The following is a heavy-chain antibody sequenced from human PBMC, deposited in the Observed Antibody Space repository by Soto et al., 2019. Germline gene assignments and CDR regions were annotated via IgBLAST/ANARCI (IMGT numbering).Heavy chain of an antibody. CDR3: ARDLMTTVTGPPRN. CDR2: IWYDGSNK. D-gene: IGHD4-17*01. Sequence: PGGSLRLSCAASGFTVSSYGMHWVRQAPGKGLEWVAVIWYDGSNKYYADSVKGRFTISRDNSKNTLYLQMNSLRAEDTAVYYCARDLMTTVTGPPRNWGQGTLVTVSS. J-gene: IGHJ4*02. V-gene: IGHV3-33*01. CDR1: GFTVSSYG.